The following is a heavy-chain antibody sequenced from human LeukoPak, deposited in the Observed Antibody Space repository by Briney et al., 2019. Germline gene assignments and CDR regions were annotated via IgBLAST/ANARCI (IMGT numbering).Heavy chain of an antibody. D-gene: IGHD3-9*01. Sequence: SETLSLTCSVSGGSFSNHFWSWVRQPAGKGLEWIGRIYPSGNTNYNPSLKSRVTISVDTSKNQFSLKLSSVTAADTAVYYCARHNDWLVELDYWGQGTLVTVSS. J-gene: IGHJ4*02. CDR3: ARHNDWLVELDY. V-gene: IGHV4-4*07. CDR2: IYPSGNT. CDR1: GGSFSNHF.